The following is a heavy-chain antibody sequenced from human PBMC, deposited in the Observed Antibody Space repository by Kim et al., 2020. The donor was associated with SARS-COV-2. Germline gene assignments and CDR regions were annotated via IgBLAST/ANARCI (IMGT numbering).Heavy chain of an antibody. CDR2: IYYSGST. J-gene: IGHJ6*02. CDR1: GGSISSSSYY. D-gene: IGHD3-9*01. V-gene: IGHV4-39*07. Sequence: SETLSLTCTVSGGSISSSSYYWGWIRQPPGKGLEWIGSIYYSGSTYYNPSLKSRVTISVDTSKNQFSLKLSSVTAADTAVYYCAREGATYYDILTVYYYYGMDVWGQGTTVTVSS. CDR3: AREGATYYDILTVYYYYGMDV.